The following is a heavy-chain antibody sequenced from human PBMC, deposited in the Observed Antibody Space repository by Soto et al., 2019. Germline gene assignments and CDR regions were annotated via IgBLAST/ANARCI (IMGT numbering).Heavy chain of an antibody. V-gene: IGHV3-74*01. J-gene: IGHJ4*02. CDR2: INRDGSTT. CDR1: GFTFTTHR. CDR3: ATLITGTTYGPY. D-gene: IGHD1-7*01. Sequence: GGSLRLSCAASGFTFTTHRMHWVRQAPGKELVWVSHINRDGSTTTYADSVKGRFTISRDNAKNTLYLQMSSLRAEDTAVYYCATLITGTTYGPYWGQGTLVTVSS.